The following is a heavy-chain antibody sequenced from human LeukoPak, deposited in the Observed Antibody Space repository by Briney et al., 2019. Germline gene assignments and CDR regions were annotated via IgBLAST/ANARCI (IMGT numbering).Heavy chain of an antibody. J-gene: IGHJ4*02. D-gene: IGHD3-22*01. V-gene: IGHV3-7*03. Sequence: GGSLRLSCAASGFTFSSYWMSWVRQAPGKGLEWVANIKQDGSEKYYVDSVKGRFTISRDNAKNSLYLQMNSLRAEDTAVYYCTKDHQHYLDSNGYHFDYWGQGTLVTVSS. CDR1: GFTFSSYW. CDR2: IKQDGSEK. CDR3: TKDHQHYLDSNGYHFDY.